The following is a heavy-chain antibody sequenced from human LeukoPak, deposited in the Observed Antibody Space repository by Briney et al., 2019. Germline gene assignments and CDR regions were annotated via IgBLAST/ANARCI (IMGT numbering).Heavy chain of an antibody. D-gene: IGHD3-10*01. V-gene: IGHV3-20*04. J-gene: IGHJ4*02. CDR1: GFTFDDYG. CDR3: ARARGSGGSGSYSFFDY. Sequence: PGGSLRLSCAASGFTFDDYGMSWVRHAPGKGLEWVSGINWNGGSTGYADSVKGRFTISRDNAKNSLYLQMNSLRAEDTALYYCARARGSGGSGSYSFFDYWGQGTLVTVSS. CDR2: INWNGGST.